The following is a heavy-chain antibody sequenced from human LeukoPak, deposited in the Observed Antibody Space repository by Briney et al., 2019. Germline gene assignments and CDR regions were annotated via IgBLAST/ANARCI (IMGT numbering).Heavy chain of an antibody. J-gene: IGHJ4*02. V-gene: IGHV4-34*01. CDR3: ARTTGSGSYPRRPQPFDY. CDR1: GGSFSGYY. CDR2: INHSGST. Sequence: PSETLSLTCAVYGGSFSGYYWSWIRQPPGKGLEWIGEINHSGSTNYNPSLKSRVTISVDTSKNQFSLKLSSVTAADTAVYYCARTTGSGSYPRRPQPFDYWGQGTLVTVSS. D-gene: IGHD3-10*01.